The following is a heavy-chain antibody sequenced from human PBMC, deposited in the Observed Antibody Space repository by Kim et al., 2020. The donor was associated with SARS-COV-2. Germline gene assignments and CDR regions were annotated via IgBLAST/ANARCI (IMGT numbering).Heavy chain of an antibody. CDR2: IYPGDSDT. CDR1: GYSFTSYW. Sequence: GESLKISCKGSGYSFTSYWIGWVRQMPGKGLEWMGIIYPGDSDTRYSPSFQGQVTISADKSISTAYLQWSSLKASDTAMYYCARNVYYYDSSGYYYFDYWGQGTLVTVSS. CDR3: ARNVYYYDSSGYYYFDY. D-gene: IGHD3-22*01. V-gene: IGHV5-51*01. J-gene: IGHJ4*02.